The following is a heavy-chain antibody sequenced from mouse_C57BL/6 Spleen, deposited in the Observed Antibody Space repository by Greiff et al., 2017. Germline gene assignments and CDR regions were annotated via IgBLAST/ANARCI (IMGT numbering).Heavy chain of an antibody. V-gene: IGHV1-20*01. D-gene: IGHD2-1*01. CDR1: GYSFTGYF. Sequence: VQLQQSGPELVKPGDSVKISCKASGYSFTGYFMNWVMQSHGKSLEWIGRINPYNGDTFYNQKFKGKATLTVDKSSSTANMELRSLTSEDSAVYYCEREDSGNYVWYFDYWGQGTTLTVSS. J-gene: IGHJ2*01. CDR3: EREDSGNYVWYFDY. CDR2: INPYNGDT.